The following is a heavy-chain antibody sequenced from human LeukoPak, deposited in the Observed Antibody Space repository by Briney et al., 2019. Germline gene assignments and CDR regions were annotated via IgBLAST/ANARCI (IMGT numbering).Heavy chain of an antibody. CDR3: ARSMVRAHDAFDI. CDR2: IIPIFGTA. V-gene: IGHV1-69*13. J-gene: IGHJ3*02. D-gene: IGHD3-10*01. Sequence: EASVKVSCKASGGTFSSYAISWVRQAPGQGLEWMGGIIPIFGTANYAQKFQGRVTITADESTSTAYMELSSLRSEDTAVYYCARSMVRAHDAFDIWGQGTMVTVSS. CDR1: GGTFSSYA.